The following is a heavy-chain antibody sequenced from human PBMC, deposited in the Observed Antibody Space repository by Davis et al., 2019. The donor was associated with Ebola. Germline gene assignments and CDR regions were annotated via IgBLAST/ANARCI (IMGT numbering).Heavy chain of an antibody. J-gene: IGHJ4*02. CDR2: IIPLFGTT. D-gene: IGHD2-21*02. V-gene: IGHV1-69*06. CDR3: ARGPSVATAHYFDY. CDR1: GNTISTYT. Sequence: SVKVSCKASGNTISTYTIDWVRQAPGQGLEWMGGIIPLFGTTNYAPKFRGRVMITADKSTRIAYMELNSLTSEDTAVYYCARGPSVATAHYFDYWGQGTLVTVSS.